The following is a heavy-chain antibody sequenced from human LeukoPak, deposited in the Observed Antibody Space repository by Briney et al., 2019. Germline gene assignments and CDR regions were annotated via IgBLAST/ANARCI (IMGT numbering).Heavy chain of an antibody. CDR3: AREHADYYYDTDWDAFDI. CDR1: GGSFSGYY. CDR2: IYYSGST. J-gene: IGHJ3*02. D-gene: IGHD3-22*01. V-gene: IGHV4-59*01. Sequence: SETLSLTCAVYGGSFSGYYWSWIRQPPGKGLEWIGYIYYSGSTNYNPSLKSRVTISVDTSKNQFSLKLSSVTAADTAVYYCAREHADYYYDTDWDAFDIWGQGTMVTVSS.